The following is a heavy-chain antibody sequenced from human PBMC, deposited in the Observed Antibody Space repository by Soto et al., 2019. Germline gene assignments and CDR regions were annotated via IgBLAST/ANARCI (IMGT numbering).Heavy chain of an antibody. CDR3: ARTVDTDMAPYYFVY. V-gene: IGHV1-18*01. J-gene: IGHJ4*02. D-gene: IGHD5-18*01. Sequence: GASVKVSCKASGYTFTSYGISWVRQAPGQGLEWMGWISAYNVIIIFAQKVQGSVTLTTDTSTSTAYLELKSLRSDDTAVYFCARTVDTDMAPYYFVYGGQGSLFTVPQ. CDR2: ISAYNVII. CDR1: GYTFTSYG.